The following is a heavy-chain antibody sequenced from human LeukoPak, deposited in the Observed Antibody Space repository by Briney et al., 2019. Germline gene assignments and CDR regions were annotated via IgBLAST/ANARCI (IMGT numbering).Heavy chain of an antibody. J-gene: IGHJ3*02. D-gene: IGHD2-21*01. Sequence: SETLSLTCTVSGGSISSGSYYWSWIRQPAGKGLEWIGRIYTSGSTDYNPSLKSRVTMSVDLSKNQFSLKLSSVTAADTAAYYCATGAYCGGDCFDAFDIWGQGTMVTISS. V-gene: IGHV4-61*02. CDR3: ATGAYCGGDCFDAFDI. CDR1: GGSISSGSYY. CDR2: IYTSGST.